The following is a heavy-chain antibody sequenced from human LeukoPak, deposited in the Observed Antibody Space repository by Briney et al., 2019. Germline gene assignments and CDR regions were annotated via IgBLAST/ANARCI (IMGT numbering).Heavy chain of an antibody. Sequence: KASQTLSLTYTVSAGSISSTRYYCGWIRQPPGKGLEWIGRLYYCGSTYYNPFLRSRVTMSVDTSKEQFSLRLSSVTAADTSVYFCARHDSSGTYPLDELDIWGEGTMVIVPS. CDR3: ARHDSSGTYPLDELDI. CDR2: LYYCGST. CDR1: AGSISSTRYY. V-gene: IGHV4-39*01. D-gene: IGHD3-22*01. J-gene: IGHJ3*02.